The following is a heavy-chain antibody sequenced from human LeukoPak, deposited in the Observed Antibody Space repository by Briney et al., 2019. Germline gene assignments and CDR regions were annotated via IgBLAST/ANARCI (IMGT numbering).Heavy chain of an antibody. D-gene: IGHD3-22*01. J-gene: IGHJ4*02. CDR1: GYTFTSYY. CDR2: INPSGGST. Sequence: ASVKVSCKASGYTFTSYYMHWVRQAPGQGLEWMGIINPSGGSTSYAQKFQGRVTMTRDTSTSTVYMELSSLRSEDTAVYYCAITGGYYYDSSGYYPYFDCWRQGTLVTVSS. CDR3: AITGGYYYDSSGYYPYFDC. V-gene: IGHV1-46*01.